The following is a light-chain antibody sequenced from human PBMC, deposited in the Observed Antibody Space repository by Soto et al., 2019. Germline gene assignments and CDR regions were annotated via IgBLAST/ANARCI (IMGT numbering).Light chain of an antibody. Sequence: DIQLTQSPSFLSASVGDRVTITCRASQGFSSYLAWYQQKPGKAPKLLIYGASTLQSGVPSRFSGSGSGTEFTLTISSLQPDDFATYYCQQLNFDLGFTFGPGTKVDIK. V-gene: IGKV1-9*01. CDR1: QGFSSY. J-gene: IGKJ3*01. CDR3: QQLNFDLGFT. CDR2: GAS.